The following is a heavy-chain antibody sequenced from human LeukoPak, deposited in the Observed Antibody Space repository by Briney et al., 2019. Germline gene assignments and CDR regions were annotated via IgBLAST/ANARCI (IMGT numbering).Heavy chain of an antibody. V-gene: IGHV3-21*01. CDR3: ARREVGATLGD. J-gene: IGHJ4*02. D-gene: IGHD1-26*01. CDR1: GFTFDSFG. CDR2: ISSGSSYI. Sequence: GGSLRLSCAASGFTFDSFGMHWVRQAPGKGLEWVSSISSGSSYIYYADSVKGRFTISSDNAKNSLYLQMNSLRAEDTAVYYCARREVGATLGDWGQGTLVTISS.